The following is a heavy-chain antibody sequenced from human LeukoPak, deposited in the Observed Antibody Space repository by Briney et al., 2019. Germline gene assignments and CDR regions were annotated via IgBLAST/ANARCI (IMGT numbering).Heavy chain of an antibody. CDR1: GFTVSNNY. J-gene: IGHJ4*02. CDR3: ARIAAADRGVY. CDR2: ISSSSSYI. D-gene: IGHD6-13*01. Sequence: GGSLRLSCAASGFTVSNNYMSWVRQAPGKGLEWVSSISSSSSYIYYADSVKGRFTISRDNAKNSLYLQMNSLRAEDTAVYYCARIAAADRGVYWGQGTLVTVSS. V-gene: IGHV3-21*01.